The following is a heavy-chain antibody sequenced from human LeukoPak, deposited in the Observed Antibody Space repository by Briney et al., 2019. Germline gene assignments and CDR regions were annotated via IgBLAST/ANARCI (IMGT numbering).Heavy chain of an antibody. CDR3: ARDDPHYGSGTYYY. CDR1: GGSVSSGLYC. V-gene: IGHV4-61*02. Sequence: SETLSLSCAVSGGSVSSGLYCWSWLRQRAGKGLVGIGRIYSDGSTNYNPSLSGRVTISVDTSKNQFSLKLTSVTAADTAVYYCARDDPHYGSGTYYYWGQGTQVTVSS. D-gene: IGHD3-10*01. J-gene: IGHJ4*02. CDR2: IYSDGST.